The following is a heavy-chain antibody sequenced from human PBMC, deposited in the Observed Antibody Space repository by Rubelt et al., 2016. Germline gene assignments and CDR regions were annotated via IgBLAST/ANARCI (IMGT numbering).Heavy chain of an antibody. CDR3: ARVPPQSGYSYGYYFDY. J-gene: IGHJ4*02. Sequence: GGSLRLSCAASGFTFSNYGMHWVRQASGKGLEWVSYISSSSSTIYYADSVKGRFTISRDNAKNSLYLQMNSLRAEDTAVYYCARVPPQSGYSYGYYFDYWGQGTLVTVSS. V-gene: IGHV3-48*04. CDR1: GFTFSNYG. D-gene: IGHD5-18*01. CDR2: ISSSSSTI.